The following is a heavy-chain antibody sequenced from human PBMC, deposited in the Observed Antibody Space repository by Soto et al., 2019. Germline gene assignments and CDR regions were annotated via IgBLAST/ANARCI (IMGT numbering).Heavy chain of an antibody. Sequence: EVQLLESGGGLVQPGGSLRLSCAASGLTFSKYAMSWVRQAPGKGLEWVSAISDSGGSTYYADSVKGRFTISRDNSRNTLYLQMNSLIAEDTAVYYCAKNGPTAWLEIDYWGQGTLVTVSS. J-gene: IGHJ4*02. CDR1: GLTFSKYA. V-gene: IGHV3-23*01. CDR3: AKNGPTAWLEIDY. D-gene: IGHD4-17*01. CDR2: ISDSGGST.